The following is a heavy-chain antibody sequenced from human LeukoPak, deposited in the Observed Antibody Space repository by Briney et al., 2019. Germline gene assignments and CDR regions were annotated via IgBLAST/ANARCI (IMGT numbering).Heavy chain of an antibody. CDR1: GFTFDDYA. Sequence: PGRSLRLSCAASGFTFDDYAMHWVRQAPGKGLEWVSSISYNSGSIDYADSVKGRFTVSRDNFKNTLYLQMNSLRTEDTAVYFCAKDDAWLRYACWGPGTLVTVSS. CDR2: ISYNSGSI. V-gene: IGHV3-9*01. J-gene: IGHJ4*02. D-gene: IGHD5-12*01. CDR3: AKDDAWLRYAC.